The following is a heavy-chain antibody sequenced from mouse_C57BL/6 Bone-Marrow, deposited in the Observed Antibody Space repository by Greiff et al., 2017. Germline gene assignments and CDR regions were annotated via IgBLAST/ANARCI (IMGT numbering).Heavy chain of an antibody. CDR3: AREGLVYYFDY. V-gene: IGHV5-4*01. Sequence: EVQGVESGGGLVKPGGSLKLSCAASGFTFSSYAMSWVRQTPEKRLEWVATISDGGSYTYYPDNVKGRFTISRDNAKNNLYLQMSHLKSEDTAMYYCAREGLVYYFDYWGQGTTLTVSS. CDR2: ISDGGSYT. CDR1: GFTFSSYA. D-gene: IGHD3-1*01. J-gene: IGHJ2*01.